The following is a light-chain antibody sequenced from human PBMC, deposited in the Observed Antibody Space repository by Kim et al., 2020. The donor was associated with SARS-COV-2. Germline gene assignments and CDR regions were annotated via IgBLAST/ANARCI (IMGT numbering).Light chain of an antibody. Sequence: AAVGNIVTITGRASQCINNYLAGFQQKPGKAPKSLIYGASGLQSGVPSRFSGSRSGTDFTLTINSLQPEDFATYYCQQYYSYPLTFGGGTKVDIK. CDR1: QCINNY. J-gene: IGKJ4*01. CDR3: QQYYSYPLT. V-gene: IGKV1-16*01. CDR2: GAS.